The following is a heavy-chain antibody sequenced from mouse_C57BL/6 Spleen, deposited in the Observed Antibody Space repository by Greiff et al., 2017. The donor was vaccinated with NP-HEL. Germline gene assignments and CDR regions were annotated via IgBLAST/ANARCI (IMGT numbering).Heavy chain of an antibody. Sequence: VQLQESGAELVRPGASVTLSCKASGYTFTDYEMHWVKQTPVHGLEWIGAIDPETGGTAYNQKFKGKAILTADKSSSTAYMELRSLTSEDSAVYYCTRDYSRYFDVWGTGTTVTVSS. J-gene: IGHJ1*03. CDR3: TRDYSRYFDV. CDR1: GYTFTDYE. D-gene: IGHD1-1*01. V-gene: IGHV1-15*01. CDR2: IDPETGGT.